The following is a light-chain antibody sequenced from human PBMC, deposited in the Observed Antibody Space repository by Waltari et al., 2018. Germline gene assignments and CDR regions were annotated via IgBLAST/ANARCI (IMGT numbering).Light chain of an antibody. CDR2: YDS. CDR3: QVWDSSSDHVV. CDR1: NIGSKS. Sequence: SYVLTQPPSESVAPGKTARITCGGKNIGSKSGHWYQQKPGQAPVLVIYYDSDRPSGIPERFSGTKSGNTATLTISRAEAGDEADYYCQVWDSSSDHVVFGGGTK. J-gene: IGLJ2*01. V-gene: IGLV3-21*04.